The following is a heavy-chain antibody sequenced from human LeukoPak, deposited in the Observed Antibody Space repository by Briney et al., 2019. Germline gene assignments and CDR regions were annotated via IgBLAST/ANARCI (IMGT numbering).Heavy chain of an antibody. D-gene: IGHD3-3*01. J-gene: IGHJ5*02. CDR2: IYTSGST. CDR3: ARDGEDFWSGYYGPPRWFDP. V-gene: IGHV4-61*09. CDR1: GGSISSGSYY. Sequence: RASETLSLTCTVSGGSISSGSYYWGWIRQPAGKGLEWIGHIYTSGSTNYNPSLKSRVTISVDTAKNQFSLKLSSVTAADTAVYYCARDGEDFWSGYYGPPRWFDPWGQGTLVTVSS.